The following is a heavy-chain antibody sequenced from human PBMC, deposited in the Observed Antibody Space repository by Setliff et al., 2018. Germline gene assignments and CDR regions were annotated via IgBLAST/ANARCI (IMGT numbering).Heavy chain of an antibody. CDR1: GAPFSSYG. CDR2: TIPIFGTT. V-gene: IGHV1-69*05. J-gene: IGHJ6*03. D-gene: IGHD3-22*01. CDR3: VREGVDSRSSTDYRYYMDV. Sequence: SVTVSCTASGAPFSSYGISWVRQAPGQGLEWMAGTIPIFGTTEYAQKFQGRLTIITDESTNTAFMQLSSLRSDDTAVYYCVREGVDSRSSTDYRYYMDVWGKGTTVTVSS.